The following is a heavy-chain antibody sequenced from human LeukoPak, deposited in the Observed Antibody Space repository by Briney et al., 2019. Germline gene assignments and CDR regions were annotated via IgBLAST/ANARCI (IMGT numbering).Heavy chain of an antibody. CDR3: ARVTSGSYHY. J-gene: IGHJ4*02. CDR1: GYTFTGYY. D-gene: IGHD1-26*01. Sequence: ASVKVSCKASGYTFTGYYLHWVRQAPGQGLEWMGWINAKNGGTEYAQKLQGRVTMTRDTSISTAYMELTSLRYDDTAVYFCARVTSGSYHYWGQGTLVTVSS. V-gene: IGHV1-2*02. CDR2: INAKNGGT.